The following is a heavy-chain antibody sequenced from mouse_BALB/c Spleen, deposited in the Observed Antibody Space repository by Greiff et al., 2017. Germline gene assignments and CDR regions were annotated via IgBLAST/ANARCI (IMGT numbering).Heavy chain of an antibody. CDR1: GFTFSSYA. V-gene: IGHV5-9-4*01. CDR2: ISSGGSYT. J-gene: IGHJ2*01. Sequence: EVQVVESGGGLVKPGGSLKLSCAASGFTFSSYAMSWVRQSPEKRLEWVAEISSGGSYTYYPDTVTGRFTISRDNAKNTLYLEMSSLRSEDTAMYYCARDALDYWGQGTTLTVSS. CDR3: ARDALDY.